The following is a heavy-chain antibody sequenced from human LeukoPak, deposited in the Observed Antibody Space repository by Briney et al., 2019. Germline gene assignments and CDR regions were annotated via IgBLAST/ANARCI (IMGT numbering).Heavy chain of an antibody. V-gene: IGHV3-23*01. CDR3: AKDQITIFGVVIDRGAFDI. CDR2: ISGSGGST. D-gene: IGHD3-3*01. CDR1: GFTFSSYS. Sequence: SGGSLRLSCAASGFTFSSYSMNWVREAPGKGLEWVSAISGSGGSTYYADSVKGRFTISRDNSKNTLYLQMNSLRAEDTAVYYCAKDQITIFGVVIDRGAFDIWGQGTMVTVSS. J-gene: IGHJ3*02.